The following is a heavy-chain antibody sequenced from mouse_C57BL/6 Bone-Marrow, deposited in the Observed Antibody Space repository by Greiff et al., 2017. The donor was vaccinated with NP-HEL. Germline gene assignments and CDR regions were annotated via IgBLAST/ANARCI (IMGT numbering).Heavy chain of an antibody. J-gene: IGHJ1*03. Sequence: VKLVESGPELVKPGASVKISCKASGYAFSSSWMNWVKQRPGKGLEWIGRIYPGDGDTNYNGKFKGKATLTADKSSSTAYMQLSSLTSEDSAVCFCARKKTTWYWDVWGTGTTVTVSS. CDR1: GYAFSSSW. D-gene: IGHD2-13*01. V-gene: IGHV1-82*01. CDR3: ARKKTTWYWDV. CDR2: IYPGDGDT.